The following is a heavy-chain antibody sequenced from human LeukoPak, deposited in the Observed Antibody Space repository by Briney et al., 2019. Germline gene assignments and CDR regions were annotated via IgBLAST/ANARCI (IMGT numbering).Heavy chain of an antibody. V-gene: IGHV3-23*01. CDR1: GFTFSSFA. D-gene: IGHD3-9*01. J-gene: IGHJ4*02. CDR3: AKQRGALRENWFFDH. Sequence: PGGSLRLSCAASGFTFSSFAMSWVRQAPGKGLEWVSRMSASSGRTDYADSVKGRFTISRDNSKTTPFLQMNSLRGEDTAVYYCAKQRGALRENWFFDHWGQGTLVTVSA. CDR2: MSASSGRT.